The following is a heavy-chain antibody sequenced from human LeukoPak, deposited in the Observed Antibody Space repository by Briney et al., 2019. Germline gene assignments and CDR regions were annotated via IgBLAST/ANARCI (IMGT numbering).Heavy chain of an antibody. CDR3: ARNRDAHNLVFDQ. CDR2: ISSSGGA. CDR1: RGSITSGNYY. V-gene: IGHV4-61*02. J-gene: IGHJ4*02. D-gene: IGHD5-24*01. Sequence: SETLSLTCSVSRGSITSGNYYWNWIRQPAGKGLEWIGRISSSGGATYNPSLESRVTMSIDTSKNQFSLDLSSVTAADTAVYYCARNRDAHNLVFDQWGQGALVAVSS.